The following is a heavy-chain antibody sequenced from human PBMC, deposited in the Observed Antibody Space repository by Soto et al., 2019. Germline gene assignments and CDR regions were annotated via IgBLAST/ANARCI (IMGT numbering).Heavy chain of an antibody. Sequence: GGSLRLSCAASGFTFSSYAMHWVRQAPGKGLEWVAVISYDGSNKYYADSVKGRFTISRDNSKNTLYLQMNSLRAEDTAVYYCARDQPPVSSSSWYLFDYWGQGTLVTVSS. D-gene: IGHD6-13*01. V-gene: IGHV3-30-3*01. CDR1: GFTFSSYA. CDR3: ARDQPPVSSSSWYLFDY. J-gene: IGHJ4*02. CDR2: ISYDGSNK.